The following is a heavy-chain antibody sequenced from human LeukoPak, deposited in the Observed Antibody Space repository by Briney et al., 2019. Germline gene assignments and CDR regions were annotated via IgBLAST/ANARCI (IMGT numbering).Heavy chain of an antibody. CDR3: ASGLGYCSSTSCYTDAFDI. V-gene: IGHV4-39*01. J-gene: IGHJ3*02. CDR1: GGSISSSSYY. CDR2: IYYSGST. D-gene: IGHD2-2*02. Sequence: SGTLSLTCTVSGGSISSSSYYWGWIRQPPGKGLEWIGSIYYSGSTYYNPSLKSRVTISVDTSKNQFSLKLSSVTAADTAVYYCASGLGYCSSTSCYTDAFDIWGQGTMVTVSS.